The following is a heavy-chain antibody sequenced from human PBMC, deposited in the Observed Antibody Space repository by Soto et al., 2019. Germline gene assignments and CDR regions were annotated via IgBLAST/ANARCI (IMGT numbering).Heavy chain of an antibody. D-gene: IGHD3-10*01. V-gene: IGHV3-23*01. Sequence: EVQLLESGGGLVQPGGSLRLSCAASGFTFSSYAMSWVRQAPGKGLEWVSPISGSGGSTYYADSVKGRFTISRDNSKNTLYLQMNSLRAEDTAVYYCAKDGWFGETYWYFDLWGRGTLVTVSS. CDR3: AKDGWFGETYWYFDL. CDR2: ISGSGGST. J-gene: IGHJ2*01. CDR1: GFTFSSYA.